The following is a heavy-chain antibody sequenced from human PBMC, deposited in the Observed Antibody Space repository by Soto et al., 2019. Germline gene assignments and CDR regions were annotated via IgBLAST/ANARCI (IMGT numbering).Heavy chain of an antibody. CDR2: IMPIFGTA. CDR1: GGTFSSYA. Sequence: QVQLVQSGAEVKKPGSSVKVSCKASGGTFSSYAISWVRQAPGQGLEWMGGIMPIFGTAKYAQKFQGRVTITSDESTSTAYMELCSLRSEDTAVYYCASTLSGTSWLREAYYFDYWDQGTLVTVAS. D-gene: IGHD6-13*01. CDR3: ASTLSGTSWLREAYYFDY. J-gene: IGHJ4*02. V-gene: IGHV1-69*01.